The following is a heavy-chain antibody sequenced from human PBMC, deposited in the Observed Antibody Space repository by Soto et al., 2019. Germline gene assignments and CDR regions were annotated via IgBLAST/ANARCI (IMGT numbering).Heavy chain of an antibody. V-gene: IGHV1-3*01. CDR3: ARDLGGWPDY. CDR2: INAGNGNT. D-gene: IGHD2-15*01. CDR1: GYTFTSYA. Sequence: ASVKVSCKASGYTFTSYAMHWVRQAPGQRLEWMGWINAGNGNTKYSQKLQGRVTMTTDTSTSTAYMELRSLRSEDTAVYYCARDLGGWPDYWGQGTLVTVSS. J-gene: IGHJ4*02.